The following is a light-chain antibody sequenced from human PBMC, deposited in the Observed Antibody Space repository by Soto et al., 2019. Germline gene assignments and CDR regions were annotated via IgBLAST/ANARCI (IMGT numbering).Light chain of an antibody. CDR3: SSYTSSSTRL. Sequence: QSALTQPAAVSESPGQSITISCTGTSSDVGGYDYVSWYQQHPGKAPKLMIYDVSSRPSGVSHRFSGSKSGNTASLTISGLQAEDEADYYCSSYTSSSTRLFGGGTKLTVL. J-gene: IGLJ2*01. V-gene: IGLV2-14*01. CDR2: DVS. CDR1: SSDVGGYDY.